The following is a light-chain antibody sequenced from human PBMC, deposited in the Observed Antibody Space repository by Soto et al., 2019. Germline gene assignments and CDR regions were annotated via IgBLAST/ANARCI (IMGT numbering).Light chain of an antibody. CDR2: DAS. V-gene: IGKV1-33*01. J-gene: IGKJ3*01. CDR3: QQYDNLPLT. Sequence: DIQMTQSPSSLSASVGDRVTITCQASQDISNYLNWYQQKPGKAPKLLIYDASNLETGVPSRLSGSGSGTDFTFNISSLQPEDITTYCCQQYDNLPLTFGPGTKVDIK. CDR1: QDISNY.